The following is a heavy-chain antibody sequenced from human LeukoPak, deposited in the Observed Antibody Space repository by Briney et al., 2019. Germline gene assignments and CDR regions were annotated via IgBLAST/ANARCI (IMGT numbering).Heavy chain of an antibody. Sequence: GGSLRLSCAASGFTFSSHGMHWVRQTPAKGLEWVAFIRYDGSNKYYADSVKGRFIISRDNSKNTLFLQMNSLRPEDTAVYYCARDKGQYGSGTPGFTWFDPWGQGTLVTVSS. V-gene: IGHV3-30*02. J-gene: IGHJ5*02. D-gene: IGHD3-10*01. CDR3: ARDKGQYGSGTPGFTWFDP. CDR2: IRYDGSNK. CDR1: GFTFSSHG.